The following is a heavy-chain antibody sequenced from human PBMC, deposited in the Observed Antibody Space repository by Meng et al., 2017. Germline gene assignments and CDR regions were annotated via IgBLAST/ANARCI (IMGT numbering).Heavy chain of an antibody. CDR2: INAGNANT. D-gene: IGHD6-19*01. CDR1: GYTFTSYS. CDR3: AREPGSSGWNYFDS. J-gene: IGHJ4*02. V-gene: IGHV1-3*01. Sequence: QVHLVQSWAEVTKPGASVKFSCKASGYTFTSYSMHWVRQAPGQRLEWMGWINAGNANTKYSQKFQDRVTITMDTSASTAYMELSSLRSEDTAMYYCAREPGSSGWNYFDSWGQGTLVTVSS.